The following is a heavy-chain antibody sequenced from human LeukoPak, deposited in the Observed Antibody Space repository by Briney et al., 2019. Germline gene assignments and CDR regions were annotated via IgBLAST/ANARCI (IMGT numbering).Heavy chain of an antibody. J-gene: IGHJ4*02. Sequence: ASVTVSCKASGYTFTSYGISWGRQAPGQGLEWMGWISGNNGHTNYAQKLQGRVPMTTDTSPTTAYLELRSLRSDDPGVYYCARGLTARYYYDSSGYYRGAFDYWGQGTLVTVSS. CDR3: ARGLTARYYYDSSGYYRGAFDY. D-gene: IGHD3-22*01. V-gene: IGHV1-18*01. CDR1: GYTFTSYG. CDR2: ISGNNGHT.